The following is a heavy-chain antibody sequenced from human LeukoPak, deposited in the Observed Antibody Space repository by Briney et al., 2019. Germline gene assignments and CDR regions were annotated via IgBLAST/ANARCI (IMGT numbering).Heavy chain of an antibody. CDR3: ARDPGYSYGYVLDY. Sequence: GGSLRLSCAASGFTFSSYSMNWVRQAPGKGLEWVSYISSSSGTIYYADSVKGRFTISRDNAKNSLYLQMNSLRDEDTAVYYCARDPGYSYGYVLDYWGQGTLVTVSS. V-gene: IGHV3-48*02. J-gene: IGHJ4*02. D-gene: IGHD5-18*01. CDR1: GFTFSSYS. CDR2: ISSSSGTI.